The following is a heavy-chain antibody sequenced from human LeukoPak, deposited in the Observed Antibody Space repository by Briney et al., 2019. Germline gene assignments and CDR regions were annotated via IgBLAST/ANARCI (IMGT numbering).Heavy chain of an antibody. CDR1: GFTFNNYA. J-gene: IGHJ4*02. Sequence: GGSLRLSCTASGFTFNNYAMSWVRQAPGKGLEWVSVISGSGGRTYYEDSVKGRFTISRDNSKNTLYLQMNSLRAEDTAVYYCAKEGDYFDSSGYYSDRWGQGTLVTVSS. V-gene: IGHV3-23*01. CDR3: AKEGDYFDSSGYYSDR. D-gene: IGHD3-22*01. CDR2: ISGSGGRT.